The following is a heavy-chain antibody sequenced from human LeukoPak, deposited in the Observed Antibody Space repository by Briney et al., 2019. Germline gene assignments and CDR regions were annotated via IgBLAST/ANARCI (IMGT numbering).Heavy chain of an antibody. D-gene: IGHD3-10*01. CDR3: ARAFSSGSGILHYFDS. V-gene: IGHV4-4*07. CDR1: GGSISSSY. CDR2: IYASGST. Sequence: SGTLSLTCTVSGGSISSSYWSWIRQPAGKGLEWIGRIYASGSTDYNPSLKSRVTMSVDTSKNQFSLKLTSVAAADTAVYYCARAFSSGSGILHYFDSWGQGSLVTVSS. J-gene: IGHJ4*02.